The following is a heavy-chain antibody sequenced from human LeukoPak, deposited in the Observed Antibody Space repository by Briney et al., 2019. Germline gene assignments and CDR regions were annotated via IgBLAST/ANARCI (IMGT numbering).Heavy chain of an antibody. CDR2: INPNSGVA. CDR3: ARDPNRIQLWLLVALGWFDP. V-gene: IGHV1-2*02. CDR1: RDTFTGYY. D-gene: IGHD5-18*01. Sequence: ASVKVSCKASRDTFTGYYMHCVRQAPGQEGECMGWINPNSGVANYEQKFQGRVTMTRDTSISTAYMELSRLRSDDTAVYYCARDPNRIQLWLLVALGWFDPWGQGTLVTVSS. J-gene: IGHJ5*02.